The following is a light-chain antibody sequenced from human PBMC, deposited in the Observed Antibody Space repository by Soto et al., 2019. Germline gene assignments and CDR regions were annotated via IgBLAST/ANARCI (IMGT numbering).Light chain of an antibody. CDR3: QQRSNWPPEVT. CDR1: QSVSSY. CDR2: DAS. V-gene: IGKV3-11*01. J-gene: IGKJ5*01. Sequence: EIVLTQSPATLSLSPGERATLSCRASQSVSSYLAWYQQKPGQAPRLLIYDASNRATGIPARFSGGGSGTDFTMTSSSLAPEDFAVYSCQQRSNWPPEVTFGQGTRLEIK.